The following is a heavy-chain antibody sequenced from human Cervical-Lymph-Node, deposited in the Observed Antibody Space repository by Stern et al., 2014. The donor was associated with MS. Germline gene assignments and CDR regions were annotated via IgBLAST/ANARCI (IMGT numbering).Heavy chain of an antibody. J-gene: IGHJ4*02. CDR3: AREFNYDTSGYYFYY. CDR2: IIPIFGTA. V-gene: IGHV1-69*01. CDR1: GGTFSNYG. D-gene: IGHD3-22*01. Sequence: VPLVESGAEVKKPGSSVKVSCKASGGTFSNYGISWVRQAPGQGLVWMGGIIPIFGTANYAQKFQGRVTITADESTSTAYMELSSLRSEDTAVYYCAREFNYDTSGYYFYYWGQGTLVTVSS.